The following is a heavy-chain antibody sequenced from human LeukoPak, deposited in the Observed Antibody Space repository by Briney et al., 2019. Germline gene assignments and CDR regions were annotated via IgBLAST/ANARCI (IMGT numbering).Heavy chain of an antibody. CDR1: GFTFSSYA. V-gene: IGHV3-30-3*01. J-gene: IGHJ4*02. Sequence: PGGSLRLSCAASGFTFSSYAMHWVRQAPGKGLEWVAVISYDGSNKYYADSVKGRFTISRDNSKNTLYLQMNSLRAEDTAVYYCARGVVRDYYDSSGYQTDHYWGQGTLVTVPS. CDR2: ISYDGSNK. CDR3: ARGVVRDYYDSSGYQTDHY. D-gene: IGHD3-22*01.